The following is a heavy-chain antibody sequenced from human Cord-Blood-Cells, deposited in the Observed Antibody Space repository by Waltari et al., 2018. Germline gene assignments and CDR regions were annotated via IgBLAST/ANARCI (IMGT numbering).Heavy chain of an antibody. V-gene: IGHV4-59*01. Sequence: QVQLQESGPGLVKPSETLSLTCTVSGGSISSYYWSWIRQPPGKGREWIGYIYYSGSTNYNPSLKSRVTIAVDTSKNQFSLKLSSVTAADTAVYYCARVSIAARHSYYFDYWGQGTLVTVSS. CDR1: GGSISSYY. J-gene: IGHJ4*02. D-gene: IGHD6-6*01. CDR2: IYYSGST. CDR3: ARVSIAARHSYYFDY.